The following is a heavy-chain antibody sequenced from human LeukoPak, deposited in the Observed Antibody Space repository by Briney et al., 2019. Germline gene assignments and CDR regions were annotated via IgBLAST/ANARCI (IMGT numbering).Heavy chain of an antibody. J-gene: IGHJ4*02. CDR3: AKDPSSGWYVY. V-gene: IGHV3-23*01. D-gene: IGHD6-19*01. CDR2: ISGSGGST. CDR1: GFTIDRTT. Sequence: GGSLRLSCVASGFTIDRTTMSWVRQAPGKGLEWVSAISGSGGSTYYADSVKGRFTISRDNSKNTLYLQMNSLRAEDTAVYYCAKDPSSGWYVYWGQGILVTVS.